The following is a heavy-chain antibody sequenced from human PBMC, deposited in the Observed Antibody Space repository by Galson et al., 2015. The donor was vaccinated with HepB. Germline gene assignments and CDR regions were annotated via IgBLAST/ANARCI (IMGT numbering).Heavy chain of an antibody. V-gene: IGHV4-59*09. J-gene: IGHJ6*02. CDR3: ARGLPGYSSSWYDWAGNYNGMDV. D-gene: IGHD6-13*01. Sequence: LEWIGYIYYSGSTNYIPSLKSRVTMSLDTSKNQFSLKLNSVTAADTAVYYCARGLPGYSSSWYDWAGNYNGMDVWGQGTTVTVSS. CDR2: IYYSGST.